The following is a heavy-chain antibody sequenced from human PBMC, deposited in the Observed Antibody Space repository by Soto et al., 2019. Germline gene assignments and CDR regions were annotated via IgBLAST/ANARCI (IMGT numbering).Heavy chain of an antibody. V-gene: IGHV4-59*01. CDR1: GGSISSYY. Sequence: SETLSLTCTVSGGSISSYYWIWIRQPPGKGLEWIGYIYYSGSTNYNPSLKSRVTISVDTSKNQFSLKLSSVTAADTAVYYCATTLKVSSWFFDYWGHGTLVTVSS. J-gene: IGHJ4*01. CDR2: IYYSGST. CDR3: ATTLKVSSWFFDY. D-gene: IGHD6-13*01.